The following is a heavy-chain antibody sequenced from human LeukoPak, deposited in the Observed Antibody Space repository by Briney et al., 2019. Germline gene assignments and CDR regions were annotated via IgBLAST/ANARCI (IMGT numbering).Heavy chain of an antibody. Sequence: SVKVSCKASGGTFSSYAISWVRQAPGQGLEWMGRIIPIFGTANYAQKFQGRVTLTTDESTSTAYMELSSLRSEDTAVYYCARDLQYCSSTSCYNDDAFDIWGQGTMVTVSS. J-gene: IGHJ3*02. CDR2: IIPIFGTA. V-gene: IGHV1-69*05. D-gene: IGHD2-2*02. CDR1: GGTFSSYA. CDR3: ARDLQYCSSTSCYNDDAFDI.